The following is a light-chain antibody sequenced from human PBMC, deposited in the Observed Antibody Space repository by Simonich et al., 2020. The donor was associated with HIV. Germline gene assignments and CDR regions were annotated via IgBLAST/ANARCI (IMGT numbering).Light chain of an antibody. Sequence: DIQMTQSPSSVSASVGDRVTITCRASQVISSWLAWYQQKPGKAPKLLIYAASNLEAGVPSRFSGSGSGTDFTFTISSLQPEDIATYYCQQSYNTPLTFGGGTKVEIK. CDR1: QVISSW. J-gene: IGKJ4*01. CDR3: QQSYNTPLT. V-gene: IGKV1-33*01. CDR2: AAS.